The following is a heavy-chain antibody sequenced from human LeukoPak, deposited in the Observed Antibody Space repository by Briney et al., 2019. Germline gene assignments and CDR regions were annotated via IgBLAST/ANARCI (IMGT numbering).Heavy chain of an antibody. CDR3: ARKKRITIFGMVITPFDP. CDR2: IYYSGIT. CDR1: GGSISSGDYY. Sequence: PSQTLSLTCTVSGGSISSGDYYWSWLRQPPGKGLEWIGSIYYSGITYYNPSLKSRVTISVDTSKNQFSLKLGSVTAADTAVYYCARKKRITIFGMVITPFDPWGQGTLVTVSS. D-gene: IGHD3-3*01. J-gene: IGHJ5*02. V-gene: IGHV4-30-2*03.